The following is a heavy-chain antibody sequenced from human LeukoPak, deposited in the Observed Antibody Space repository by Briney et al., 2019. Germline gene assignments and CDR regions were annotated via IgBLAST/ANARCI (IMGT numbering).Heavy chain of an antibody. V-gene: IGHV3-30*04. D-gene: IGHD2-15*01. Sequence: GRSLRLSCAASGFSFSTYTMHWVRQAPGKGLEWVALISNDGSNEYYADSVKGRFTVSRDNSKNMVYLQLNSLKPEDTAVYFCERGEYCSGGTCFLIDTWGQGTQVTVSS. CDR1: GFSFSTYT. CDR3: ERGEYCSGGTCFLIDT. J-gene: IGHJ5*02. CDR2: ISNDGSNE.